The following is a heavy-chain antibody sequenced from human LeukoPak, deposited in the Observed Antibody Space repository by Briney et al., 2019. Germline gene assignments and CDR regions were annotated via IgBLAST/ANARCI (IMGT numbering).Heavy chain of an antibody. CDR1: GFTFSSYD. D-gene: IGHD3-9*01. CDR2: ISDSGGTT. CDR3: AKGGMYYDILTGYYISYDAFDI. J-gene: IGHJ3*02. Sequence: PGRSLRLSCAASGFTFSSYDMSWVRQAPGKGLEWVSSISDSGGTTYYADSVKGRFTISRDNSKNTLYLQMNSLRAEDTAVYYCAKGGMYYDILTGYYISYDAFDIWGQGTMVTVSS. V-gene: IGHV3-23*01.